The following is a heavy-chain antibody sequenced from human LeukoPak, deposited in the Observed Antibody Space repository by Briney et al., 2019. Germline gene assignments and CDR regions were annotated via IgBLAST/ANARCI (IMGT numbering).Heavy chain of an antibody. CDR3: ASYIVLMVFLDLDWFDP. D-gene: IGHD2-8*01. CDR2: ISGSGGST. Sequence: GGSLRLSCAASGFTFSSYEMNWVRQAPGKGLEWVSAISGSGGSTYYADSVKGRFTISRDNSKNTLYLQMNSLRAEDTAVYYCASYIVLMVFLDLDWFDPWGQGTLVTVSS. J-gene: IGHJ5*02. CDR1: GFTFSSYE. V-gene: IGHV3-23*01.